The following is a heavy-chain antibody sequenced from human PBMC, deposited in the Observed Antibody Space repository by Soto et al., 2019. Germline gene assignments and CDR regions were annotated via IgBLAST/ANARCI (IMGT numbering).Heavy chain of an antibody. D-gene: IGHD2-15*01. J-gene: IGHJ4*02. Sequence: EVQLVESGGGLVQPGGSLRLSCAASGFTFSSYWMSWVRQAPGKGLEWVANIKQDGSEKYYVDSVKGRFTISRDNAKNSLYLQMNSLRAEDTAVYCCARETGDIVVVVAATLDYWGQGTLVTVSS. CDR3: ARETGDIVVVVAATLDY. CDR2: IKQDGSEK. V-gene: IGHV3-7*05. CDR1: GFTFSSYW.